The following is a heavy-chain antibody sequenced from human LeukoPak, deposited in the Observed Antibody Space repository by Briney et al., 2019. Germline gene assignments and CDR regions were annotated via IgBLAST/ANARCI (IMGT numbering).Heavy chain of an antibody. D-gene: IGHD6-13*01. J-gene: IGHJ6*03. CDR1: GGSFSGYY. CDR2: INHSGST. CDR3: ARADHYSSSWYDWGYYMDV. V-gene: IGHV4-34*01. Sequence: TSETLSLTCAVYGGSFSGYYWSWIRQPPGKGLEWFGEINHSGSTNYNPSLKSRVTISVDTSKNQFSLKLSSVTAADTAVYYCARADHYSSSWYDWGYYMDVWGKGTTVTVSS.